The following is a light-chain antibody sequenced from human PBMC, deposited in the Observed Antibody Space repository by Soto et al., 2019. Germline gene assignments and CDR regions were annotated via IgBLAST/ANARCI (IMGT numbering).Light chain of an antibody. CDR3: AAWDDSLTGPV. Sequence: QSVLTQPPSASGTPGQTVIISRSGSRSDIGSNSVNWYQHLPGTAPKLLIYNNNQRPSGVPDRFSGSKSGTSASLAISGLQSEDEADYYCAAWDDSLTGPVFGTGTKVT. J-gene: IGLJ1*01. V-gene: IGLV1-44*01. CDR1: RSDIGSNS. CDR2: NNN.